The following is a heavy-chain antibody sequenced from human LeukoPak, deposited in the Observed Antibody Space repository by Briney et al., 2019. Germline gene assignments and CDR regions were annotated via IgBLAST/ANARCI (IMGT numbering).Heavy chain of an antibody. J-gene: IGHJ6*02. Sequence: KPGESLKISCKGSGYSFTSYWIGWVRQMPGKGLEWMGIIYPGDSDTRYSPSFQGQVTISADKSISTAYLQWSSLKASDTAMYYCARLLLWFGEDNGGMDVWGQGTTVTVSS. D-gene: IGHD3-10*01. V-gene: IGHV5-51*01. CDR3: ARLLLWFGEDNGGMDV. CDR2: IYPGDSDT. CDR1: GYSFTSYW.